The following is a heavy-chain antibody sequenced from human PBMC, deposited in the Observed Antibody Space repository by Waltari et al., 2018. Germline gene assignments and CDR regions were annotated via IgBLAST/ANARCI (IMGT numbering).Heavy chain of an antibody. V-gene: IGHV1-2*06. Sequence: VQSGTEVKKVGASVKVSCKASGYIFTGHFINWVRQAPGQGLEWVGRINTRNGDTDYAQKFQGRVTMTSDTPITTVYMELSSLRSDDKAVYYCARDRNYDFWTGRYGMDVWGQGTTVTVSS. CDR3: ARDRNYDFWTGRYGMDV. D-gene: IGHD3-3*01. CDR2: INTRNGDT. J-gene: IGHJ6*02. CDR1: GYIFTGHF.